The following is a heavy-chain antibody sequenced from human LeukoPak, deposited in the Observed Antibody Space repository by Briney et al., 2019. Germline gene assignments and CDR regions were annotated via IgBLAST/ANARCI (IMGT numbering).Heavy chain of an antibody. V-gene: IGHV4-39*01. CDR2: IYYSGST. D-gene: IGHD3-10*01. CDR1: GGSISSSSYY. J-gene: IGHJ6*02. Sequence: PSETLSLTCTVSGGSISSSSYYWGWIRQPPGKGLEWIGSIYYSGSTYYNPSLKSRVTISVDTSKNQFSLKLSSVTAAGTAVYYCAGLGIYYGSGSAPHYYYYGMDVWGQGTTVTVSS. CDR3: AGLGIYYGSGSAPHYYYYGMDV.